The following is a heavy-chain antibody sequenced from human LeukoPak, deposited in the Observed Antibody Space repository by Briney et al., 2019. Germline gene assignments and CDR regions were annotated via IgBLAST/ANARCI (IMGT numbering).Heavy chain of an antibody. J-gene: IGHJ5*02. D-gene: IGHD5-24*01. Sequence: SVKVSCKASGGTFSSNAISWGRQAPGQGLEWMGGIIPIFGTANYAQKFQGRVTITTDESTSTAYMELSSLRSEDTAVYYCATPGDGCNSGWFDPWGQGTLVTVSS. CDR2: IIPIFGTA. CDR1: GGTFSSNA. V-gene: IGHV1-69*05. CDR3: ATPGDGCNSGWFDP.